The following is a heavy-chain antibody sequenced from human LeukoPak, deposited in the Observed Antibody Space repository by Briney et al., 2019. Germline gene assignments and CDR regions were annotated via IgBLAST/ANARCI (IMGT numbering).Heavy chain of an antibody. CDR1: GGSISGYY. V-gene: IGHV4-59*12. Sequence: SETLSLTCTVSGGSISGYYWSWIRQPPGKGLEWIGYIYYSGSTNYNPSLKSRVTISVDTSKNQFSLKLSSVTAADTAVYYCARVLITFGGVIALFDYWGQGTLVTVSS. D-gene: IGHD3-16*02. J-gene: IGHJ4*02. CDR3: ARVLITFGGVIALFDY. CDR2: IYYSGST.